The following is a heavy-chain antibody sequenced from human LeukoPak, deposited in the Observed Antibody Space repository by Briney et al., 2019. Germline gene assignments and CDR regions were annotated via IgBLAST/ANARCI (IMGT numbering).Heavy chain of an antibody. D-gene: IGHD3-3*01. V-gene: IGHV1-18*01. CDR1: GYTFTSYG. CDR3: VRGLNDFWSGYPWYYYGMDV. Sequence: ASVKVSCKASGYTFTSYGISWVRQAPGQGLEWMGWISAYNGNTNYAQKLQGRVTMTTDTSTSTAYMELRSLRSDDTAVYYCVRGLNDFWSGYPWYYYGMDVWGQGTTVTVSS. J-gene: IGHJ6*02. CDR2: ISAYNGNT.